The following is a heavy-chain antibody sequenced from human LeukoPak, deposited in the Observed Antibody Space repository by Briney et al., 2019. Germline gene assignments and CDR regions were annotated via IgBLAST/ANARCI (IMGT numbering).Heavy chain of an antibody. Sequence: SETLSLTCTVSGGSISSYYWSWIRQPPGKGLEWIGYIYYSGSTNYNPSLKSRVTISVDTSKNQFSLKLSSVTAADTAVYYCARVVAATFDYWGQGTLVTVSS. CDR1: GGSISSYY. J-gene: IGHJ4*02. CDR2: IYYSGST. D-gene: IGHD2-15*01. CDR3: ARVVAATFDY. V-gene: IGHV4-59*01.